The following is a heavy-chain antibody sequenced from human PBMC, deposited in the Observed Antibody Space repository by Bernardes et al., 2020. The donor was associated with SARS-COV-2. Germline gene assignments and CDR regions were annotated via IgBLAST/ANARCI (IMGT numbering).Heavy chain of an antibody. D-gene: IGHD1-1*01. J-gene: IGHJ5*02. CDR3: AREGVLPSHVFLDP. Sequence: GGSLRLTCAASGFTTNSVTWLRHAPVQESAWVPVIFTDRRTYYAESVKRRFTISRVQSRTTVSLQMNNLRREDTAIYYCAREGVLPSHVFLDPWCQVSLVIVSS. V-gene: IGHV3-53*05. CDR1: GFTTNS. CDR2: IFTDRRT.